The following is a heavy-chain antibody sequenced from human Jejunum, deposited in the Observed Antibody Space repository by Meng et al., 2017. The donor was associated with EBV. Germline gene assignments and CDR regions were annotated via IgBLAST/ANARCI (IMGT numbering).Heavy chain of an antibody. Sequence: VRVVGAGGGFVRRGGSRILSCAALGFTFSSYDMHWVRQATGKGLEWVSGIGTAGDTYYLGSVKGRFTISRENAKNSLYLQMNSLGVGDTAVYYCARGSGTTRHYWGQGTLVTVSS. V-gene: IGHV3-13*01. J-gene: IGHJ4*02. CDR1: GFTFSSYD. CDR3: ARGSGTTRHY. CDR2: IGTAGDT. D-gene: IGHD1-1*01.